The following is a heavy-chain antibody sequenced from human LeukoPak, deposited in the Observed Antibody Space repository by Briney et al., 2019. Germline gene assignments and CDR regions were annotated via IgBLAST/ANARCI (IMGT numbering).Heavy chain of an antibody. Sequence: PSETLSLTCAVYGGSFSGYYWSWIRQPPGKGLEWIGEINHSGSTNYNPSLKSRVTISVDTSKNQFSLKLSSVTAADTAVYYCARRIMITFGGVIARKYYFDYWGQGTLVTVSS. CDR1: GGSFSGYY. J-gene: IGHJ4*02. D-gene: IGHD3-16*02. CDR3: ARRIMITFGGVIARKYYFDY. CDR2: INHSGST. V-gene: IGHV4-34*01.